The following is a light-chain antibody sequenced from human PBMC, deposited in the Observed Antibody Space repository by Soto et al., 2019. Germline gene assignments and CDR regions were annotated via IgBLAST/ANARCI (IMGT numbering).Light chain of an antibody. CDR1: SSDVGGYDY. CDR3: TSYTSSNTLYV. J-gene: IGLJ1*01. CDR2: DVT. Sequence: QSALTQPASVSGSPGQSITISCTGTSSDVGGYDYVSWYQQNQGKAPKLLIYDVTNRPSGVSNRFTGSKSGNTASLTISGLQAEDEADYYCTSYTSSNTLYVFGTGTKVTVL. V-gene: IGLV2-14*01.